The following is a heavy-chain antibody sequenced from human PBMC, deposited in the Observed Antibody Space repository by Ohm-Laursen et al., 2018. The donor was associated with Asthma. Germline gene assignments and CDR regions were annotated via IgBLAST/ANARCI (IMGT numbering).Heavy chain of an antibody. V-gene: IGHV4-34*01. Sequence: SETLSLTCAVDSGSLRGYSWTWIRQAPGKGLEWIGEGTHYNPSLKNRVTISLDTSKNQVSLTLTSVTAADTAVYYCAREVNVGWFDPWGQGTLVTVSS. D-gene: IGHD2-21*01. J-gene: IGHJ5*02. CDR1: SGSLRGYS. CDR2: GT. CDR3: AREVNVGWFDP.